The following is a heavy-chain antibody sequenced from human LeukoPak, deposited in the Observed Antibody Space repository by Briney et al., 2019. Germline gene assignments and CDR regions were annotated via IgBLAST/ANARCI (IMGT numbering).Heavy chain of an antibody. CDR3: VVTQKWLAFDY. V-gene: IGHV4-59*08. CDR1: GGSISGRY. D-gene: IGHD6-19*01. Sequence: SETLSLTCAVSGGSISGRYWSWIRQPPGKGLEWIANWRYDGSPNYTPSLESRATISLDTSKNQYSLRLTSVTAADTVVYYCVVTQKWLAFDYWGQGILVTVSS. J-gene: IGHJ4*02. CDR2: WRYDGSP.